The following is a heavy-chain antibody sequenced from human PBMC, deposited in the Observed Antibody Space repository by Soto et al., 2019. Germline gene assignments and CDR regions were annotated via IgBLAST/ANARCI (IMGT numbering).Heavy chain of an antibody. J-gene: IGHJ3*02. D-gene: IGHD3-3*01. CDR1: GFTFSSDW. Sequence: EVQLVESGGGLVQPGGSLRLSCAASGFTFSSDWMHWVRQGPGKGLVWVSRINSDGSRTIYADSVKGRFTISRDNAKNTLYLQMNSLRAEDTAVYYCEREWRSLDWYPKASGAFDIWGQGTMVTVSS. V-gene: IGHV3-74*01. CDR3: EREWRSLDWYPKASGAFDI. CDR2: INSDGSRT.